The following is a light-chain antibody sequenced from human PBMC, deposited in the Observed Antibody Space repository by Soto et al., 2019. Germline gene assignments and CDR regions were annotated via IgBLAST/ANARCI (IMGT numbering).Light chain of an antibody. J-gene: IGKJ1*01. V-gene: IGKV1-5*03. CDR2: KAS. CDR3: QHYNSYSEA. Sequence: IQMTQSPSTLSGSLVDRVAITCRASQTISSWLAWYQQKPGKAPKLLIYKASTLKSGVPSRFSGSGSGTEFTLTISSLQPDDFATYYCQHYNSYSEAFGQGTKVDIK. CDR1: QTISSW.